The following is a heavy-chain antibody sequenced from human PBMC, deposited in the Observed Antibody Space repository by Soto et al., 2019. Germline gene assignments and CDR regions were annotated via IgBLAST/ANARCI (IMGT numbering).Heavy chain of an antibody. CDR3: ARLPAYYDYIWGSYRPGPFDY. D-gene: IGHD3-16*02. V-gene: IGHV5-51*01. CDR2: IYPGDSDT. J-gene: IGHJ4*02. Sequence: PGESLKISCKGSGYSFTSYWIGWVRQMPGKGLEWMGIIYPGDSDTRYSPSFQGQVTISADKSISTAYLQWSSLKASDTAMYYCARLPAYYDYIWGSYRPGPFDYWGQGTLVTVSS. CDR1: GYSFTSYW.